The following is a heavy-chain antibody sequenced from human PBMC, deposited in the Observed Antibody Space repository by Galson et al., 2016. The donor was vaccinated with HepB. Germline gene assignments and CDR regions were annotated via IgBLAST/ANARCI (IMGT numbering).Heavy chain of an antibody. V-gene: IGHV5-10-1*01. CDR1: GFRFTSFW. D-gene: IGHD3-10*01. J-gene: IGHJ4*02. Sequence: QSGAEVKKPGESLRISCKGSGFRFTSFWISRVRQMPGKGLEWMGRIDPSDSYTNFNPSFQGHVTIPADKSISTAYLQWSSLKASDTAMYYCALEDQYGSGTFYWGQGTRVTVSS. CDR3: ALEDQYGSGTFY. CDR2: IDPSDSYT.